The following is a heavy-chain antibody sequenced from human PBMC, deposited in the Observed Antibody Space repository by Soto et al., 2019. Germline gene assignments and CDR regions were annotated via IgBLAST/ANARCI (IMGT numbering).Heavy chain of an antibody. D-gene: IGHD1-7*01. J-gene: IGHJ5*02. CDR3: ARDGQTGTTDYNWFDP. V-gene: IGHV4-34*01. CDR2: INHSGST. CDR1: GGSFSGYY. Sequence: SETLSLTCAVYGGSFSGYYWSWIRQPPGKGLEWIGEINHSGSTNYNPSLKSRVTISVDTSKSQFSLKLSSVTAADTAVYYCARDGQTGTTDYNWFDPCGQGTLVTVSS.